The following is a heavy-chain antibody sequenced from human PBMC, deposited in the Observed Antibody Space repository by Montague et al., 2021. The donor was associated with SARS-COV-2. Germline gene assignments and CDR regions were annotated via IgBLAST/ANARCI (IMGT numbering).Heavy chain of an antibody. J-gene: IGHJ3*02. CDR3: ARFPTSYYYDGKAAPATPDAFDI. CDR2: NNYSGSS. D-gene: IGHD3-22*01. CDR1: GGSISSSNYY. Sequence: SETLSLTCTVSGGSISSSNYYWGWICQPPGKGLVWIGSNNYSGSSNHNLSLKGRVTISAATTKNQFSLKPGSVAAADTSVYSCARFPTSYYYDGKAAPATPDAFDIWGQGTMVTVSS. V-gene: IGHV4-39*01.